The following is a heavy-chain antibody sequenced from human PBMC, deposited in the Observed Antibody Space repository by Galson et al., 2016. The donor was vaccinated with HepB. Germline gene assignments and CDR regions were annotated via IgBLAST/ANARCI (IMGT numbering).Heavy chain of an antibody. CDR3: GRSGMARGKYYYSMDV. V-gene: IGHV1-3*01. CDR2: INVGYDET. J-gene: IGHJ6*02. Sequence: SVKVSCKASGYAFISYAIHWVRQAPGQGLGWVGWINVGYDETKYSQWFQGRVTIVRDTSANTVYMELSSLRSEDTAVYYCGRSGMARGKYYYSMDVWGQGTAVTVSS. CDR1: GYAFISYA. D-gene: IGHD3-10*01.